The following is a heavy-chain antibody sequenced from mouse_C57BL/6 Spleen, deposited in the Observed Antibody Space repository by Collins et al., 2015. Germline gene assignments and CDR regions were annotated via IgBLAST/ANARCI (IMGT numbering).Heavy chain of an antibody. CDR2: IYPGDGDT. CDR3: ARKGYYAMDY. V-gene: IGHV1-80*01. J-gene: IGHJ4*01. CDR1: GYAFSSYW. Sequence: QVQLQQSGAELVRPGSSVKISCKASGYAFSSYWMNWVKQRPGQGLEWIGQIYPGDGDTNYNGKFKGKATLTADKSSSTAYMQLSSLTSEDSAVYFCARKGYYAMDYWGSRNLSHRLL.